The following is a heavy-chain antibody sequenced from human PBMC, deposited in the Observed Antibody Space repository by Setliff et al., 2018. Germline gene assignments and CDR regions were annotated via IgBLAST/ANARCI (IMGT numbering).Heavy chain of an antibody. CDR1: GFTFSSFD. D-gene: IGHD2-2*01. J-gene: IGHJ4*02. CDR3: ARSENCFSTHCSPYDY. Sequence: GGSLRLSCAASGFTFSSFDLSWVRQTPGKGLEWISTIRSNSPTLYYADSVQGRFTISRDNARNSLFLQMSSLRAEDTAVHYCARSENCFSTHCSPYDYWGQGTLVTVSS. CDR2: IRSNSPTL. V-gene: IGHV3-48*01.